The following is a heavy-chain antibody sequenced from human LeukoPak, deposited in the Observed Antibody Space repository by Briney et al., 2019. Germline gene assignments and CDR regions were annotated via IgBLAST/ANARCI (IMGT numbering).Heavy chain of an antibody. CDR2: ISAYNGNT. D-gene: IGHD6-19*01. CDR1: GYTFTSYG. V-gene: IGHV1-18*01. CDR3: ARGAAVAGTSDY. Sequence: ASVKVSCKASGYTFTSYGISWVRQAPGQGLEWMGGISAYNGNTNYAQKLQGRVTMTTDTSTSTAYMELRNLTSDDTAVYYCARGAAVAGTSDYWGQGTLVTVSS. J-gene: IGHJ4*02.